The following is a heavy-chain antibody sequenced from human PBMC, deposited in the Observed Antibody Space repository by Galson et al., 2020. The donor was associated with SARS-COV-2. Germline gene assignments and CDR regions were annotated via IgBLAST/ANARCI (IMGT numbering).Heavy chain of an antibody. CDR2: ISDDGTTK. Sequence: GGPLRLPCAASGFALSNSAMHWVRQAPGKGLEWVAIISDDGTTKYNSDSVKGRFTISRDIPKNTLYLQMNSLRPEDTAVYYCARETDDHTSCWYDYWGQGARVSVSS. V-gene: IGHV3-30*04. J-gene: IGHJ4*02. CDR3: ARETDDHTSCWYDY. CDR1: GFALSNSA. D-gene: IGHD6-19*01.